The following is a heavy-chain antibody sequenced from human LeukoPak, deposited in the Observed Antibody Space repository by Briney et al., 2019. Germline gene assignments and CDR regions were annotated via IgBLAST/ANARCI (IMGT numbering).Heavy chain of an antibody. CDR2: INPSGGRT. CDR1: GYTFNSYY. D-gene: IGHD4-17*01. Sequence: ASVNLSCKASGYTFNSYYMHWVRQAPGQGLEWMGIINPSGGRTSYAQKFQGRVTMTRDTSTRTIYIELYSLRSDDTAVYYCARGGRDYGDPRFDPWGQGTLVTVSS. CDR3: ARGGRDYGDPRFDP. V-gene: IGHV1-46*02. J-gene: IGHJ5*02.